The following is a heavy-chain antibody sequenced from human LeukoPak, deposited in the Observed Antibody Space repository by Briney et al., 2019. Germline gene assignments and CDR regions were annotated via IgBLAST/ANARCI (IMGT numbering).Heavy chain of an antibody. CDR3: ARRDYDILTGYYPLKYYYYYMDV. CDR2: ISSSSSTI. CDR1: GFTFSSYS. Sequence: GGSLRLSCAASGFTFSSYSMNWVRQAPGKGLEWVSYISSSSSTIYYADSVKGRFTISRDNAKNSLYLQMNSLRAEDTAVYYCARRDYDILTGYYPLKYYYYYMDVWGKGTTVNVSS. J-gene: IGHJ6*03. V-gene: IGHV3-48*04. D-gene: IGHD3-9*01.